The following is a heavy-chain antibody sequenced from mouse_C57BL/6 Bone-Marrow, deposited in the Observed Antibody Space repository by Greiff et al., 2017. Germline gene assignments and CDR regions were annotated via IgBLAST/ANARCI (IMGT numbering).Heavy chain of an antibody. V-gene: IGHV1-4*01. D-gene: IGHD1-1*01. CDR1: GYTFTSYT. Sequence: QVQLKESGAELARPGASVKMSCKASGYTFTSYTMPWVKQRPGQGLEWIGYINPSSGYTKYNQKFKDKATLTADKSSSPAYMQLSSLTSEDSAVYYCARSILLRTALYFDVWGTGTTVTVSS. CDR3: ARSILLRTALYFDV. J-gene: IGHJ1*03. CDR2: INPSSGYT.